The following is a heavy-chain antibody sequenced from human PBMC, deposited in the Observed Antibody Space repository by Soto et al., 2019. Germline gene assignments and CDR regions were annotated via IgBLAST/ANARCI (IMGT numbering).Heavy chain of an antibody. CDR3: ASGASCWYPSFFDS. J-gene: IGHJ4*02. CDR2: IIPYYNTL. D-gene: IGHD6-13*01. Sequence: QAQVVQSGAEVRKPGSSVKLSCKASEGTFNSYAIAWVRQAPGQGLEWMGGIIPYYNTLNYAQKFQDRVTITADDSTNTVYMELTSLRSDDTAVYFSASGASCWYPSFFDSWAQGTLVTVSP. V-gene: IGHV1-69*01. CDR1: EGTFNSYA.